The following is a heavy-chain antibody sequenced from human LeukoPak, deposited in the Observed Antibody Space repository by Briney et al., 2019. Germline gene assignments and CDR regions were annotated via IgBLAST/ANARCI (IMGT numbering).Heavy chain of an antibody. CDR1: GFTFSSYG. CDR2: ISYDGSNK. V-gene: IGHV3-30*18. Sequence: GGSLRLSCAASGFTFSSYGMHWVRQAPGKGLEWVAVISYDGSNKYYADSVKGRFTISRDNSKNTLYLQMNSLRAEDTAVYYCAKNPARPHNWNYRRSYFDYWGQGTLVTVSS. D-gene: IGHD1-7*01. CDR3: AKNPARPHNWNYRRSYFDY. J-gene: IGHJ4*02.